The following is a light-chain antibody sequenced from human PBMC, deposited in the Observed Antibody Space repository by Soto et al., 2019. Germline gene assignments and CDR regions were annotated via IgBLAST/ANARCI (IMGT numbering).Light chain of an antibody. V-gene: IGKV2-30*01. Sequence: DVVMTQSPLSLSVTLGQPASISCRSSQGLVYSDGNTFLNWFHQRPGQSPRRLIYQVSNRDSGVPDRFSGTGSGTDYTLTISGVEAEDVGIYSCVQGTHWPWTFGQGTKVEIK. CDR3: VQGTHWPWT. J-gene: IGKJ1*01. CDR2: QVS. CDR1: QGLVYSDGNTF.